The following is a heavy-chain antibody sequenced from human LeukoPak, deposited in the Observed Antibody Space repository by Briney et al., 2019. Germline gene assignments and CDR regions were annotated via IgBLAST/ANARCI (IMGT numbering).Heavy chain of an antibody. Sequence: GSLRLSCAASGLTFSSHWMHWVRQAPGKGLEWVSGISGSGDNTYYADSVKGRFTISRDNSKNTLYVQVNSLGTEDTAAYYCAKGSYYDSSGSFYFDYWGQGTLVTVSS. CDR3: AKGSYYDSSGSFYFDY. CDR1: GLTFSSHW. J-gene: IGHJ4*02. D-gene: IGHD3-22*01. V-gene: IGHV3-23*01. CDR2: ISGSGDNT.